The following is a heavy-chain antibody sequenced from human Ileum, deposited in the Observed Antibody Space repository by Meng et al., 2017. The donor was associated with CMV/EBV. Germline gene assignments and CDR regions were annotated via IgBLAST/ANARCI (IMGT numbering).Heavy chain of an antibody. D-gene: IGHD6-19*01. CDR2: IYYSGRP. Sequence: VPLVESGPGPVEPSQTLSLNCTVSGDCLGTGEYYWSCIRQPPGKGPEWIGYIYYSGRPLYNPSLKSPVTISLDKSKNQFSLRLRSVTAADTAVYFCAREGGGWYFDSWGQGTLVTVSS. CDR3: AREGGGWYFDS. CDR1: GDCLGTGEYY. V-gene: IGHV4-30-4*01. J-gene: IGHJ4*02.